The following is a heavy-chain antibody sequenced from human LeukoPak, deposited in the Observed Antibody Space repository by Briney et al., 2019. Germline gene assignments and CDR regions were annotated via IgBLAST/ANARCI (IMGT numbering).Heavy chain of an antibody. CDR2: ISSSGSTI. CDR1: GFTFSDYY. CDR3: ARLAAAEYYYYYMDV. D-gene: IGHD6-13*01. V-gene: IGHV3-11*01. Sequence: GGSLRLSCAASGFTFSDYYMSWIRQAPGKGLEWASYISSSGSTIYYADSVKGRFTISRDNAKNSLYLQMNSLRAEDTAVYYCARLAAAEYYYYYMDVWGKGTTVTISS. J-gene: IGHJ6*03.